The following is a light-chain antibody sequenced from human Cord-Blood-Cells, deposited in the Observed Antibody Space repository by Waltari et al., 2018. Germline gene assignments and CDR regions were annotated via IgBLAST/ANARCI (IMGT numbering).Light chain of an antibody. CDR2: GNS. Sequence: QSVLTQPPSVSGAPGQRVTISCTGSSSNNGAGYEVHWYQQLPGTAPKLLIYGNSNRPSGVPDRFSGSKSGTSASLAITGLQAEDEADYYCQSYDSSLSGPVVFGGGTKLTVL. J-gene: IGLJ2*01. CDR1: SSNNGAGYE. CDR3: QSYDSSLSGPVV. V-gene: IGLV1-40*01.